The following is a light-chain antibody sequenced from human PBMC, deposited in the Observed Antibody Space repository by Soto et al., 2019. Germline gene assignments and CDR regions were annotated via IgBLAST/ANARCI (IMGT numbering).Light chain of an antibody. CDR2: EVN. V-gene: IGLV2-14*01. J-gene: IGLJ1*01. CDR3: SSFTSSNTYV. Sequence: QSALTQPAFVSGSPGQSITISCTGTSFDVGAYNYVSWYQQNPGKAPKLMIYEVNNRPSGVSNRFSGSKSGDTASLTISGLQAEDEADYYCSSFTSSNTYVFGTGTKVTVL. CDR1: SFDVGAYNY.